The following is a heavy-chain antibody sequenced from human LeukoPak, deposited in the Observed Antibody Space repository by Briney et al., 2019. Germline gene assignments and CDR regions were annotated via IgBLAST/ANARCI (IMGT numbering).Heavy chain of an antibody. J-gene: IGHJ6*03. V-gene: IGHV1-18*01. CDR2: ISDYNGNT. Sequence: ASLKVSCKASGYSFTSDGISWGRQAPGQGLGWMGCISDYNGNTNYGQKLQGRVKMTTDTSTSTVYMEVRSVRSDDTAVYYCEREYGDYYYYYYMDVWGKGTTVTVSS. CDR1: GYSFTSDG. CDR3: EREYGDYYYYYYMDV. D-gene: IGHD4-17*01.